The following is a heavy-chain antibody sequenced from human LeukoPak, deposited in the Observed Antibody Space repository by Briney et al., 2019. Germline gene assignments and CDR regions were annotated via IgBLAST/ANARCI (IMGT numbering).Heavy chain of an antibody. Sequence: GRSLRLSCAASGFTFSSYGIHWVRQAPGKGLEWVAVISYDGSNKYYADSVKGRFTISRDNSKNTLYLQMNSLRAEDTAVYYCAKDRGVWGQGTTVTVSS. CDR3: AKDRGV. J-gene: IGHJ6*02. CDR2: ISYDGSNK. CDR1: GFTFSSYG. V-gene: IGHV3-30*18.